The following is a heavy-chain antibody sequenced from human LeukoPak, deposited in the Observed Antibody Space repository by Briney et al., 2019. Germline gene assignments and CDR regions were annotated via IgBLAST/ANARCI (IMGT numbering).Heavy chain of an antibody. CDR1: GYTFTGYY. J-gene: IGHJ4*02. CDR2: INPNSGGT. V-gene: IGHV1-2*02. D-gene: IGHD6-19*01. Sequence: GASVKVSCKASGYTFTGYYMHWVRQAPGQGLEWMGWINPNSGGTNYAQKFQGRVTMTRDTSISTAYMELSRLRSDDTAVCYCARDRDSSGWYGGDYWGQGTLATVSS. CDR3: ARDRDSSGWYGGDY.